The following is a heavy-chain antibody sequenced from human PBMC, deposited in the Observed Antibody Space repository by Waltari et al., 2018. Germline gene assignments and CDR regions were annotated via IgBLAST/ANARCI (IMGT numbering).Heavy chain of an antibody. J-gene: IGHJ4*02. CDR2: ISYDGSNK. CDR1: GFTFSSYG. D-gene: IGHD3-16*02. Sequence: QVQLVESGGGVVQPGRSLRLSCAASGFTFSSYGMPWVRQAPGKGLEWVAVISYDGSNKYYADSVKGRFTISRDNSKNTLYLQMNSLRAEDTAVYYCAKDVLRLGELSDFDYWGQGTLVTVSS. CDR3: AKDVLRLGELSDFDY. V-gene: IGHV3-30*18.